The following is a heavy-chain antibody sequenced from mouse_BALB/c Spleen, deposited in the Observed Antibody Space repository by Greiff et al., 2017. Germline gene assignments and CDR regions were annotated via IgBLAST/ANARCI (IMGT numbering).Heavy chain of an antibody. J-gene: IGHJ2*01. V-gene: IGHV5-9-4*01. Sequence: EVKLVESGGGLVKPGGSLKLSCAASGFTFSSYAMSWVRQSPEKRLEWVAEISSGGSYTYYPDTVTGRFTISRDNAKNTLYLEMSSLRSEDTAMYYCARAGWDEGFDYWGQGTTLTVSS. CDR3: ARAGWDEGFDY. D-gene: IGHD4-1*01. CDR1: GFTFSSYA. CDR2: ISSGGSYT.